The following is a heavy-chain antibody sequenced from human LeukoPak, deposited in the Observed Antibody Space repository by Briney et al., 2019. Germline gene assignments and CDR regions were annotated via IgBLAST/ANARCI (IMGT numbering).Heavy chain of an antibody. CDR1: GGSFSGYY. CDR3: ARVDVGSSSWEALDY. V-gene: IGHV4-34*01. Sequence: PSETLSLTCAVYGGSFSGYYWSWIRQPPGKGLEWIGEISHSGSTNYNPSLKSRVTISVDTSKNQFSLKLSSVTAADTAVYYCARVDVGSSSWEALDYWGQGTLVTVSS. CDR2: ISHSGST. J-gene: IGHJ4*02. D-gene: IGHD6-13*01.